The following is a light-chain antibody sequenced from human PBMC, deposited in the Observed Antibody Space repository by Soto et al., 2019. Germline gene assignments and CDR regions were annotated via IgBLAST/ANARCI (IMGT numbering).Light chain of an antibody. CDR1: QSIRHY. Sequence: DIQMTQSPPTLSASVGDRVTITCRASQSIRHYLAWYQQMPGKAPKLLIYGASTLQSGVPSRLSGSGSGTEFTLTISSLQPDDLGTYFCQHHNSYSQTFGQGTKVDIK. V-gene: IGKV1-5*01. CDR2: GAS. J-gene: IGKJ1*01. CDR3: QHHNSYSQT.